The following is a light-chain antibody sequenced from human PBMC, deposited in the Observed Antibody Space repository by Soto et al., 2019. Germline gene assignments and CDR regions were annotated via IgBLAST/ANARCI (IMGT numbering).Light chain of an antibody. V-gene: IGKV3-20*01. CDR1: QSISSSY. J-gene: IGKJ1*01. CDR2: GAS. CDR3: QQYGRT. Sequence: EIVLTQSPGTLSLSPGERATLSCRASQSISSSYLACYQQKPGQAPRLLIYGASSRATGIPDRFSGSGSGTDFTLTISRLEPEDFAVYYCQQYGRTFGQGTKV.